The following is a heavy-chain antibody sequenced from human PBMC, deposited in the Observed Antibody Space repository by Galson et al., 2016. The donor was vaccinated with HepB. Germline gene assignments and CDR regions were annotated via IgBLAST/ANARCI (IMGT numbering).Heavy chain of an antibody. CDR2: IYSGGST. CDR3: ARALSGWAGFDY. CDR1: EFTASSNY. J-gene: IGHJ4*02. Sequence: SLRLSCAAYEFTASSNYLNWIRQAPGKGLEWVSAIYSGGSTHYADTVKGRFTISRDKSKNTVHLEMKSLRAEDTAVYYCARALSGWAGFDYWGQGTLVIVSS. D-gene: IGHD6-19*01. V-gene: IGHV3-53*01.